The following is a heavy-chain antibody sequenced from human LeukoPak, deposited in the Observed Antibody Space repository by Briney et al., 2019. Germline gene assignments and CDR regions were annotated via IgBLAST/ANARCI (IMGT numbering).Heavy chain of an antibody. J-gene: IGHJ6*02. V-gene: IGHV3-23*01. CDR2: ISGSGGST. CDR1: GFTFSSYA. Sequence: GGFLRLSCAASGFTFSSYAMSWVRQAPGKGLEWVSAISGSGGSTYYADSVKGRFTISRDNAKSTLYLQMNSLRVEDTAVYYCAREALRYFDGMDVWGQGTTVTVSS. CDR3: AREALRYFDGMDV. D-gene: IGHD4-17*01.